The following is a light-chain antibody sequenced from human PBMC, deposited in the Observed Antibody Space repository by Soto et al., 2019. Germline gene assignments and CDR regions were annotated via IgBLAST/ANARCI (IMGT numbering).Light chain of an antibody. V-gene: IGKV1-5*03. CDR3: QQYSTYWWT. J-gene: IGKJ1*01. CDR1: QSISGY. Sequence: DIQMTQSPSTLSASVGDRVTITCRASQSISGYLAWYQQKPGKAPKILIYKASTLESGVPSRFSGSGSGTEFTLTISSLQPDDFATYYCQQYSTYWWTFGQGTKVEIK. CDR2: KAS.